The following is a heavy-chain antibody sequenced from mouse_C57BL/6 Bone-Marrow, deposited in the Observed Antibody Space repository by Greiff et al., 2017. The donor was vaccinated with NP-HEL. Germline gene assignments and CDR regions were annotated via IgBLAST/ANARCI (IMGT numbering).Heavy chain of an antibody. D-gene: IGHD1-1*01. V-gene: IGHV5-15*01. J-gene: IGHJ4*01. CDR3: ASQWDYGSNLYYAMDY. CDR1: GFTFSDYG. CDR2: ISNLAYSI. Sequence: EVKLMESGGGLVQPGGSLKLSCAASGFTFSDYGMAWVRQAPRKGPEWVAFISNLAYSIYYADNVTGRFTISSENAKNTLYLEMSSLRSEDTAMYYCASQWDYGSNLYYAMDYWGQGTSVTVSS.